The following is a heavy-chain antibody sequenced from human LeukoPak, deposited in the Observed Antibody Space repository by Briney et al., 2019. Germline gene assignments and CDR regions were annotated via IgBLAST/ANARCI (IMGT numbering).Heavy chain of an antibody. Sequence: GGSLRLSCAASGFTFSSYAMNWVRQAPGKGLEWVALISYDESHEYYADSVKGRFTISRDNSKNTVYLQMNSLRGDDTAVYYCAKEGPDYSVAAGLEYWGQGTLVTVSS. CDR2: ISYDESHE. D-gene: IGHD6-13*01. CDR1: GFTFSSYA. CDR3: AKEGPDYSVAAGLEY. V-gene: IGHV3-30*04. J-gene: IGHJ4*02.